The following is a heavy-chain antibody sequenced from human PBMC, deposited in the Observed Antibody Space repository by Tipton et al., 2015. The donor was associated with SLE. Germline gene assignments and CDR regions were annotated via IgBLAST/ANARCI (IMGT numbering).Heavy chain of an antibody. D-gene: IGHD3-3*01. CDR1: GFTLGNYA. Sequence: SLRLSCVASGFTLGNYAMHWVRQAPGKGLEWVALISSDASKKYYADAVKGRFTISRDNSKQTLYLQMDSLRPEDTAVYYCAREKMSHDFWYFADCWGQGTLVTVSS. V-gene: IGHV3-30*04. CDR3: AREKMSHDFWYFADC. CDR2: ISSDASKK. J-gene: IGHJ4*02.